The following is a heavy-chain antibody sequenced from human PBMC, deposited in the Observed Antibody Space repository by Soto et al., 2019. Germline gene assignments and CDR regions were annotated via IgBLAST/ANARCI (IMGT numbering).Heavy chain of an antibody. J-gene: IGHJ5*01. CDR1: GFTFNNYA. CDR3: AKVKISTTHYTSFDS. D-gene: IGHD1-26*01. Sequence: PVGSLRLSCAASGFTFNNYAMTWVRQAPGKGLEWVSGISASGGSTNYADSVKGRITISRDNSKNTLYMQMNSLRAEDTAVYYCAKVKISTTHYTSFDSWGQGTLVTVSS. V-gene: IGHV3-23*01. CDR2: ISASGGST.